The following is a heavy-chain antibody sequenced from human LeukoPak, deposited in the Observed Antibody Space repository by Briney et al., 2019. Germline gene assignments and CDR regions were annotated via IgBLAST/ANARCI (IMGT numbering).Heavy chain of an antibody. CDR3: AKVKGGSSGLVPVDY. CDR2: ISGSGGST. CDR1: GFTFSSYA. D-gene: IGHD3-22*01. V-gene: IGHV3-23*01. J-gene: IGHJ4*02. Sequence: GGSLRLSCAASGFTFSSYAMSWVRQAPGRGLEWVSAISGSGGSTYYADSVKGRFTISRDNSKNTLYLQMNSLRAEDTAVYHCAKVKGGSSGLVPVDYWGQGTLVTVSS.